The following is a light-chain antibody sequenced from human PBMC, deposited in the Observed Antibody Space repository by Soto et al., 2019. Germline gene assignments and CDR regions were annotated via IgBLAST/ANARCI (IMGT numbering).Light chain of an antibody. J-gene: IGKJ1*01. CDR1: QSVSSNS. V-gene: IGKV3-20*01. Sequence: EIVLTQSPGTLSLSPGERATLSCRASQSVSSNSLAWYQQKPGQAPRPLIYGASSRATGIPDRFSGSGAGTDFTLTIRRLEPEDFAVYYCQQYGSSPWTFGQGTKVEIK. CDR3: QQYGSSPWT. CDR2: GAS.